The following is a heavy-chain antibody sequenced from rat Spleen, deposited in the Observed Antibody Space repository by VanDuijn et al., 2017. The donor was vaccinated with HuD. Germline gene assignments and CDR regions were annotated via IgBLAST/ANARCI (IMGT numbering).Heavy chain of an antibody. J-gene: IGHJ3*01. D-gene: IGHD1-1*01. V-gene: IGHV5-25*01. CDR1: GFTFSNYY. CDR2: ITTAGDNT. Sequence: EVQLVESGGGLVLPGRSTKLSCVASGFTFSNYYMAWVRQAPTKGLEWVASITTAGDNTYYRDSVKGRFTISRNNAKSTLYLQMDSLRSEDTATYDCARHGGYYSGENWFGYWGQGTLVTVSS. CDR3: ARHGGYYSGENWFGY.